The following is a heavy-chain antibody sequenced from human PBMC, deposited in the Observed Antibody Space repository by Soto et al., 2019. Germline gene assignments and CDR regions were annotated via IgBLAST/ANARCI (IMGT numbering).Heavy chain of an antibody. CDR3: ARVACYDFWSGYRTYGMDV. Sequence: GGSLRLSCAASGFTFSSYGMHWVRQAPGKGLEWVAVIWYDGSNKYYADSVKGRFTISRDNSKNTLYPQMNSLRAEDTAVYYCARVACYDFWSGYRTYGMDVWGQGTTVTVSS. D-gene: IGHD3-3*01. V-gene: IGHV3-33*01. CDR1: GFTFSSYG. J-gene: IGHJ6*02. CDR2: IWYDGSNK.